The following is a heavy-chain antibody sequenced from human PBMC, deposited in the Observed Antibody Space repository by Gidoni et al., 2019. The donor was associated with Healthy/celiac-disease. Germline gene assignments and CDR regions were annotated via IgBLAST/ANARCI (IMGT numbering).Heavy chain of an antibody. J-gene: IGHJ5*02. CDR2: ISYDGSNK. V-gene: IGHV3-30*18. Sequence: QVQLVESGGGVVQPGRSLRLPCAASGSTFSSYGMRWVRQAPGKGLEWVAVISYDGSNKYYADSVKGRFTISRDNSKNTLYLQMNSLRAEDTAVYYCAKDSPMGWFDPWGQGTLVTVSS. CDR3: AKDSPMGWFDP. CDR1: GSTFSSYG.